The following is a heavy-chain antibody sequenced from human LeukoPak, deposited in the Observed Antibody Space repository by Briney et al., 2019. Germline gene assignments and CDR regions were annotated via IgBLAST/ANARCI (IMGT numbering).Heavy chain of an antibody. D-gene: IGHD3-10*01. J-gene: IGHJ5*02. Sequence: SEALSLTCAVYGGSFSGYYWSWIRQPPGKGLEWIGEINHSGSTNYNPSLKSRVTISVDTSKNQFSLKLSSVTAADTAVYYCARAVRRRLTIVRGVIMSSQWFDPWGQGTLVTVSS. V-gene: IGHV4-34*01. CDR2: INHSGST. CDR3: ARAVRRRLTIVRGVIMSSQWFDP. CDR1: GGSFSGYY.